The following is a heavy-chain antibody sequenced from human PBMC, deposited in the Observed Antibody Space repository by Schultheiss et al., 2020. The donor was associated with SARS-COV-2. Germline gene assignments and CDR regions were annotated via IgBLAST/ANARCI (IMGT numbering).Heavy chain of an antibody. D-gene: IGHD3-10*01. CDR1: GFTFSSYD. J-gene: IGHJ4*02. CDR2: ISSSGSTI. CDR3: TTDASVRGVLSDY. Sequence: GGSLRLSCAASGFTFSSYDMHWVRQAPGKGLEWVSYISSSGSTIYYADSVKGRFTISRDNSKNTLYLQMNSLKTEDTAVYYCTTDASVRGVLSDYWGQGTLVTVSS. V-gene: IGHV3-48*01.